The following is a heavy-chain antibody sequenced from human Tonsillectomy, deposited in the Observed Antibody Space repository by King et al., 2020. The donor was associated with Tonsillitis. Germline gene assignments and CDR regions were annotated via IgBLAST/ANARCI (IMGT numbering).Heavy chain of an antibody. J-gene: IGHJ6*02. D-gene: IGHD3-3*01. V-gene: IGHV4-31*03. CDR1: GGSISLGSYY. Sequence: VQLQESGPGLVKPSQTLSLTCTVSGGSISLGSYYWTWIRQHPGKGLEWIGYVYYSGTTYYNPSLRSRVSISVDTSKNQFSLKLSSVTAADTALYYCAGVQRHITVSGVAPAGFLDAWGQGTTVIVSS. CDR3: AGVQRHITVSGVAPAGFLDA. CDR2: VYYSGTT.